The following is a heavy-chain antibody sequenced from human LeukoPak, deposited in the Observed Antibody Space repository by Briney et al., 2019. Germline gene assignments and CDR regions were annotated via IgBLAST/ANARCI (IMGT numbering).Heavy chain of an antibody. CDR3: AKDPFTSSSWYHHWFDP. J-gene: IGHJ5*02. V-gene: IGHV3-21*04. Sequence: GGSLRLSCAASGFTFSSYSMNWVRQAPGKGLEWVSSISSSSSYIYYADSVKGRFTISRDNSKNTLYLQMNSLRAEDTAVYYCAKDPFTSSSWYHHWFDPWGQGTLVTVSS. D-gene: IGHD6-13*01. CDR1: GFTFSSYS. CDR2: ISSSSSYI.